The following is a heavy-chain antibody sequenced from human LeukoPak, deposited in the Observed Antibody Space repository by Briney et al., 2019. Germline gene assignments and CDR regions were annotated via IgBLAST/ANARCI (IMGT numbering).Heavy chain of an antibody. J-gene: IGHJ4*02. D-gene: IGHD6-19*01. CDR1: GFTVSANY. CDR3: ARDNGYNSGSLGY. CDR2: IYCGGST. Sequence: PGGSLRLSCAASGFTVSANYMSWVRQAPGKGLEWVSVIYCGGSTYYADSVKGRFTIFRDSSKNTLYLQMNSLRAEDTAVYCCARDNGYNSGSLGYWGQGTPVTVSS. V-gene: IGHV3-66*02.